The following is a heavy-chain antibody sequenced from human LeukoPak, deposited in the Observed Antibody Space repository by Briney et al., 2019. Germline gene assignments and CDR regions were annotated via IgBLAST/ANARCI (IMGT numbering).Heavy chain of an antibody. Sequence: GASVKVSCKASGYTFTSYGISWVRLAPGQGREWMGWISAYNGNTNYAQKLQGRATMTTDTSTSTAYMELRSLRSDDTAVYYCARDLRYYDSSGYRWGQGTLVTVSS. D-gene: IGHD3-22*01. CDR1: GYTFTSYG. J-gene: IGHJ5*02. V-gene: IGHV1-18*01. CDR2: ISAYNGNT. CDR3: ARDLRYYDSSGYR.